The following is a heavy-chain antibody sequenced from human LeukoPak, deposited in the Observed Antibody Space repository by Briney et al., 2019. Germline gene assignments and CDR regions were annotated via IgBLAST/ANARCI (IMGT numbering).Heavy chain of an antibody. Sequence: GGSLRPSCAASGFTFSSYGMHWVRQAPGKGLEWVAVIWYDGSNDYYANSMKGRFTISRDNSKNTLYLQMNSLRAEDTAVYFCARKNTQDAFDIWGQGTMVTVSS. J-gene: IGHJ3*02. V-gene: IGHV3-33*01. CDR2: IWYDGSND. CDR3: ARKNTQDAFDI. D-gene: IGHD2-15*01. CDR1: GFTFSSYG.